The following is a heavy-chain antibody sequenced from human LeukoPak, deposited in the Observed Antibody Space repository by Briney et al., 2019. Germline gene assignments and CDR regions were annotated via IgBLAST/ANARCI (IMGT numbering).Heavy chain of an antibody. CDR2: INSDGSST. V-gene: IGHV3-74*01. Sequence: PGGSLRLSCAASGFTFSSYWMHWVRQAPGKGLVWVSRINSDGSSTSYADSVKGRFTISRDNAKNTLYLQMNSLRAEDTAVYYCARGGGLYCTNGVCYTGTFDYWGQGTLVTVSS. D-gene: IGHD2-8*01. J-gene: IGHJ4*02. CDR3: ARGGGLYCTNGVCYTGTFDY. CDR1: GFTFSSYW.